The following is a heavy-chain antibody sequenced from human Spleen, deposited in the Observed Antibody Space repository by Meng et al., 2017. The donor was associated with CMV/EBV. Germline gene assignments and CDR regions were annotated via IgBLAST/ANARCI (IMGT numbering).Heavy chain of an antibody. D-gene: IGHD2-15*01. CDR3: ARETWGYCSGGSCYTGDAFDI. J-gene: IGHJ3*02. Sequence: YDINWVRQATGQGLEWMGWMNPNSGNTGYAQKFQGRVTMTRNTSISTAYMELSSLRSEDTAVYYCARETWGYCSGGSCYTGDAFDIWGQGTMVTVSS. V-gene: IGHV1-8*01. CDR1: YD. CDR2: MNPNSGNT.